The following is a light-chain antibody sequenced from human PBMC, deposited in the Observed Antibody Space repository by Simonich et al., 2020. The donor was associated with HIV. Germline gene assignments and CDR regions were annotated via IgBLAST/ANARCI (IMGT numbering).Light chain of an antibody. J-gene: IGLJ1*01. CDR2: EGS. V-gene: IGLV2-23*03. CDR1: SSDVGNYNL. Sequence: QSALTQPASVSGSPGQSITISCTGTSSDVGNYNLFSWYQQHPGKAPKLMIYEGSKRPAGVSNRFSGSKSGNTASLTISGLQAEDEADYYCCSYAGSSTFVFGTGTKVTVL. CDR3: CSYAGSSTFV.